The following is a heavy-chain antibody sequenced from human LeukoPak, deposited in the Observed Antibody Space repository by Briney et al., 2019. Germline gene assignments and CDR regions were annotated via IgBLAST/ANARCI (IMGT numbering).Heavy chain of an antibody. CDR2: ISGSGGST. CDR1: GFTFSSYA. V-gene: IGHV3-23*01. CDR3: ARVHGGSGWYTFDY. Sequence: GGSLRLSCAASGFTFSSYAMSWVRQAPGKGLEWVSAISGSGGSTYYADSVKGRFTISRENAKNSLYLQMNSLRAGDTAVYYCARVHGGSGWYTFDYWGQGTLVTVSS. J-gene: IGHJ4*02. D-gene: IGHD6-19*01.